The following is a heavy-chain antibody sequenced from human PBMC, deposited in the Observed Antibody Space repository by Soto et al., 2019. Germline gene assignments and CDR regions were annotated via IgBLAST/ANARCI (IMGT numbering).Heavy chain of an antibody. CDR3: ATSIVAVHAAAY. J-gene: IGHJ4*01. D-gene: IGHD2-21*01. CDR2: INAGTGNT. CDR1: GYTFTSYA. Sequence: QVQLVQSGAEVKKPGASVKVSCKASGYTFTSYAMHWVRQAPGQRLEWMGWINAGTGNTKYSQKFQGRVTITRDTSASTAYKETSSLRSEERAVYDCATSIVAVHAAAYWGHGTLVTVSS. V-gene: IGHV1-3*01.